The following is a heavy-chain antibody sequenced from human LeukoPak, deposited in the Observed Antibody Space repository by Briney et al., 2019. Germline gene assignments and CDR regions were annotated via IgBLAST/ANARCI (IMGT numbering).Heavy chain of an antibody. J-gene: IGHJ4*02. CDR3: ARRVSYGDSWDY. V-gene: IGHV4-34*01. Sequence: SETLSLTCAVYGGSFSGYYWSWIRQPPGKGLEWIGEINHSGSTNYNPSLKSRVTISVDTSKNQFSLKLSSVTAADTAVYYCARRVSYGDSWDYWGQGTLVTVSS. CDR2: INHSGST. CDR1: GGSFSGYY. D-gene: IGHD4-17*01.